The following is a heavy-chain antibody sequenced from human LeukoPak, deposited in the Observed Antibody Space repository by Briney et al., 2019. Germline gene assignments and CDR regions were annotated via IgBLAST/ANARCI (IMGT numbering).Heavy chain of an antibody. CDR3: ARTNYYDSSGPKHYFDQ. CDR2: IYYSGST. Sequence: PSQTLSLTCTVSGGSISSGGYYWSWIRQHPGKGLEWIGYIYYSGSTYYNPSLKSRVTISVDTSKNQFSLKLSSVTAADTAVYYCARTNYYDSSGPKHYFDQWGQGTLVTVSS. D-gene: IGHD3-22*01. CDR1: GGSISSGGYY. J-gene: IGHJ4*02. V-gene: IGHV4-31*03.